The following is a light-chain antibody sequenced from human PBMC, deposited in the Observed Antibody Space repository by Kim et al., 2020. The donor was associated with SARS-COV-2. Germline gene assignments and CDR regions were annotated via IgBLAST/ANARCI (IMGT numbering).Light chain of an antibody. CDR2: AAS. V-gene: IGKV1-39*01. Sequence: ASGGDRVTITCRASQSISSYLNWYQQKPGKAPKLLIYAASSLQSGVPSRFSGSGSGTDFTLTISSLQPEEFATYYCQQSYSTPWTFGQGTKVDIK. CDR3: QQSYSTPWT. J-gene: IGKJ1*01. CDR1: QSISSY.